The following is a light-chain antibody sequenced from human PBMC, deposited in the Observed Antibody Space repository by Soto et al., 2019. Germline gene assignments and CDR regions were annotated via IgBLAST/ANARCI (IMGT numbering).Light chain of an antibody. Sequence: DIVLTQSPGTLSLSPGERATISCRASQSITSCYLAWYQQKPGQAPRLLIYGSSRRATGIPDRFSGSGSGTDFTLTISRLEPEDFAVYYCQQYGSSPITFGQGTRLEIK. J-gene: IGKJ5*01. V-gene: IGKV3-20*01. CDR2: GSS. CDR1: QSITSCY. CDR3: QQYGSSPIT.